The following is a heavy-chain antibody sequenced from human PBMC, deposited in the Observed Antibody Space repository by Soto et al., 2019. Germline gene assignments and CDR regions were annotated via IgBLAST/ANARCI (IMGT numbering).Heavy chain of an antibody. CDR2: INHSGST. CDR3: ARGAVLQRLRHYYGMDV. CDR1: GGSFSGYY. Sequence: PSETLSLTCAVYGGSFSGYYWSGIRQPPGKGLEWIGEINHSGSTNYNPSLKSRVTISVDTSKNQFSLKMSSVTAADTAVYYCARGAVLQRLRHYYGMDVWGQGTKVTVSS. D-gene: IGHD1-26*01. V-gene: IGHV4-34*01. J-gene: IGHJ6*02.